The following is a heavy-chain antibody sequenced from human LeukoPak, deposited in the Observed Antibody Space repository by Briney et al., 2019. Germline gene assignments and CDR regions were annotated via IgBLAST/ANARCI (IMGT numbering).Heavy chain of an antibody. J-gene: IGHJ4*02. Sequence: SDTLSLTRTVSGGSISSSNHFWGWIRQPPGKGLGGIGSIYHAGSTYQNSSLKSRVTISVDTSKNQFSLKLSSVTAADTAVYYCARRVVATISFDYWGQGILVTVSS. CDR1: GGSISSSNHF. V-gene: IGHV4-39*01. D-gene: IGHD5-12*01. CDR3: ARRVVATISFDY. CDR2: IYHAGST.